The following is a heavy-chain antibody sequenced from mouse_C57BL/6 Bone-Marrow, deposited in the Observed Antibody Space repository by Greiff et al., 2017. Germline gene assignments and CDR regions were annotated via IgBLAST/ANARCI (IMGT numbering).Heavy chain of an antibody. CDR1: GYTFTDYY. J-gene: IGHJ2*01. D-gene: IGHD3-2*02. Sequence: VQLQQSGAELVRPGASVKLSCKASGYTFTDYYINWVKQRPGQGLEWIARIYPGSGNTYYNEKFKGKATLTAEKSSSTAYMQLSSLTSEDSAVYFCARWTAQASHYCDYWGQGTTLTVSS. V-gene: IGHV1-76*01. CDR2: IYPGSGNT. CDR3: ARWTAQASHYCDY.